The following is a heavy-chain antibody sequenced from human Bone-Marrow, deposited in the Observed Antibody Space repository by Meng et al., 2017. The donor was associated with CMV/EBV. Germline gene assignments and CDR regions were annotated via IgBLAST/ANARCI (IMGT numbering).Heavy chain of an antibody. Sequence: SLKISCAASGFTFDDYAMHWVRQVPGKGLEWVSGISWNTGSIAYADSVKGRFTISRDNINNPLYLQMNSLRAEDTAIYYCAIAAGWDFPFDYWGQGTLVTVSS. CDR3: AIAAGWDFPFDY. J-gene: IGHJ4*02. D-gene: IGHD6-19*01. V-gene: IGHV3-9*01. CDR2: ISWNTGSI. CDR1: GFTFDDYA.